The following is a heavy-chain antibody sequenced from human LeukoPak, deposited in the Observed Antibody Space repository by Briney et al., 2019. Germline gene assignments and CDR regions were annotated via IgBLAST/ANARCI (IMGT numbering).Heavy chain of an antibody. CDR2: VSSAESTK. D-gene: IGHD6-6*01. J-gene: IGHJ4*02. Sequence: GGSLRLSCAASGFTFSNYAMHWVRQAPGKGLEWVAVVSSAESTKYYVGSVKGRFTISRDNSRNTLYLQMNSLRAEDTAVYYCARDCSQLMGQLGGCLDYWGQGTLVTVSS. V-gene: IGHV3-30*03. CDR1: GFTFSNYA. CDR3: ARDCSQLMGQLGGCLDY.